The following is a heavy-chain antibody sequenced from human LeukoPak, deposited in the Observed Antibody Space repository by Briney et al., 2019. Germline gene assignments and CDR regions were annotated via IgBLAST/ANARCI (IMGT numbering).Heavy chain of an antibody. J-gene: IGHJ1*01. Sequence: ASVKVSCKASGYTFTGYYMHWVRQAPGQGLEWMGRINPNSGGTNYAQKFQDRVTMTRDTSISTAYMELSRLRSDDTAVYYCARGIEGDYVSEYFQHWGQGTLVTVSS. V-gene: IGHV1-2*06. CDR2: INPNSGGT. D-gene: IGHD4-17*01. CDR3: ARGIEGDYVSEYFQH. CDR1: GYTFTGYY.